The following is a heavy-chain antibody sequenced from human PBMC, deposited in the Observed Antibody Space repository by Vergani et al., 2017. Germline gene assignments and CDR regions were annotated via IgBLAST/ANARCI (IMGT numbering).Heavy chain of an antibody. J-gene: IGHJ5*02. V-gene: IGHV1-69*01. CDR2: VIPIFGTA. CDR1: GGTFSSYA. Sequence: VPLVPSGAEVKTPGESLRISCKGSGGTFSSYAISWVRQAPGQGLEWMGGVIPIFGTANYAQKFQGRVTITADESTSTAYMELSSLRSADTAVYYCARDQGAADWFEPWGEGTLVTVAS. D-gene: IGHD3-16*01. CDR3: ARDQGAADWFEP.